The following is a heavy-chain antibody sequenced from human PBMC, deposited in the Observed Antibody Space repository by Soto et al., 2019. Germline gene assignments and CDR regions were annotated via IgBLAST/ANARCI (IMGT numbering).Heavy chain of an antibody. CDR1: RFTFSNFA. J-gene: IGHJ4*02. CDR3: AKVMYTWNDVAAFDS. D-gene: IGHD1-1*01. Sequence: AHLSESGGGLQQPGGSLKLSCAASRFTFSNFAMSWVRQAPGKGLEWISTIGVTAGSTYYTDSVRGRFTISRDNSKNTLNLEMNSLRAEDTALYYCAKVMYTWNDVAAFDSWGQGTLVAVSS. V-gene: IGHV3-23*01. CDR2: IGVTAGST.